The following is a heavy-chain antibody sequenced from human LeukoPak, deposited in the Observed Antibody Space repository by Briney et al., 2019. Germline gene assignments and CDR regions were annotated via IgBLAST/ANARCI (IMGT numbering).Heavy chain of an antibody. CDR3: ARDGTYYYDSSGYRSPSDAFDI. CDR1: GFTVSSNY. V-gene: IGHV3-53*01. Sequence: GGSLRLSCAASGFTVSSNYMSWVRQAPGKGLEWVSVIYSGGSTYYADSVKGRFTISRDNSKNTLYLQMNSLRAEDTAVYYCARDGTYYYDSSGYRSPSDAFDIWGQGTMVTVSS. CDR2: IYSGGST. J-gene: IGHJ3*02. D-gene: IGHD3-22*01.